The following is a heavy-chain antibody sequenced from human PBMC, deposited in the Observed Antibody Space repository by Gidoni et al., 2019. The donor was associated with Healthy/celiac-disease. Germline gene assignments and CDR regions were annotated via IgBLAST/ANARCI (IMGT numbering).Heavy chain of an antibody. V-gene: IGHV1-58*01. CDR1: GFTFTSSA. J-gene: IGHJ5*02. CDR3: AAMSIAAAGTCWFDP. CDR2: IVVGSGNT. D-gene: IGHD6-13*01. Sequence: QMQLVQSGPEVKKPGTSVKVSCKSSGFTFTSSAVQWVRQARGQRLEWIGWIVVGSGNTNYAQKFQERVTITRDMSTSTAYMELSSLRSEDTAVYYCAAMSIAAAGTCWFDPWGQGTLVTVSS.